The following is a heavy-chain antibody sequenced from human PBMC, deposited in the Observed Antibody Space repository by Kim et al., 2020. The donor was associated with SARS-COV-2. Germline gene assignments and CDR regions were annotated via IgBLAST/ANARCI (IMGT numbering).Heavy chain of an antibody. V-gene: IGHV3-11*01. J-gene: IGHJ4*02. Sequence: ATSVRGRFSIPRDHGKNSLYLQMNSLRAEDTAVYYCARVLAGSSSWYYFDHWGQGTLVTVSS. D-gene: IGHD6-13*01. CDR3: ARVLAGSSSWYYFDH.